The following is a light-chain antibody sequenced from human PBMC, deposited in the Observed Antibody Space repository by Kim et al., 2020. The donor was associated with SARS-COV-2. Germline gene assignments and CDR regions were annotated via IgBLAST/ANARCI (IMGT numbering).Light chain of an antibody. CDR3: YSYAGSSTYEV. CDR1: SSDVGNYNL. Sequence: LTQPASVSGSPGQSITISCTGTSSDVGNYNLVSWYQQHPGKAPKLIIYEVSKWPSGVSNRFSGSKSGNTASLTISGLQAEDEADYYCYSYAGSSTYEVFGGGTQLTVL. V-gene: IGLV2-23*02. CDR2: EVS. J-gene: IGLJ2*01.